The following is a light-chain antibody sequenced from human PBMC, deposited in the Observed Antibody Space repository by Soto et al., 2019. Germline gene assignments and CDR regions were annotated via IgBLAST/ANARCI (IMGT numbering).Light chain of an antibody. Sequence: EILLTQSPGTLSLSPGERATLSCRASQSVRNSYFAWYQQKPGQAPRLLISGASGRATGIPDRFSGSGSGTDFTLTISRLEPEDFAVYYCQQYGNSPSTFGQGTKLEI. CDR1: QSVRNSY. J-gene: IGKJ2*01. CDR3: QQYGNSPST. V-gene: IGKV3-20*01. CDR2: GAS.